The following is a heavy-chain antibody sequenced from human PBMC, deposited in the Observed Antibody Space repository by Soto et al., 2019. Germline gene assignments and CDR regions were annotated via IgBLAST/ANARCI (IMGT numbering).Heavy chain of an antibody. J-gene: IGHJ4*02. D-gene: IGHD3-22*01. V-gene: IGHV3-48*02. CDR3: ARNTYYYDSSGYNY. CDR1: GFTFSSYS. Sequence: EVQLVESGGGLVQPGGSLRLSCAASGFTFSSYSMNWVRQAPGKGLEWVSYISSSSSTIYYADSVKGRFTISRDNAKNSLYLQMNSLRDEDTAVYYCARNTYYYDSSGYNYWGQGTLVTVSS. CDR2: ISSSSSTI.